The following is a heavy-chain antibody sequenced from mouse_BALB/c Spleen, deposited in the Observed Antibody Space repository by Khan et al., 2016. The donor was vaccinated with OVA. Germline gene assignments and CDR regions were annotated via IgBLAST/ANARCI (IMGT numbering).Heavy chain of an antibody. D-gene: IGHD1-2*01. CDR1: GYSITSGYG. V-gene: IGHV3-2*02. CDR3: ARTARIKY. CDR2: ISYSGST. J-gene: IGHJ2*01. Sequence: EVQLQESGPGLVKPSQSLSLTCTVTGYSITSGYGWNWIRQFPGNKLEWLGYISYSGSTNYNPSLKSRISITRDTSKNQFFLQLNSATTEDTATYYCARTARIKYWGQGTTLTVSS.